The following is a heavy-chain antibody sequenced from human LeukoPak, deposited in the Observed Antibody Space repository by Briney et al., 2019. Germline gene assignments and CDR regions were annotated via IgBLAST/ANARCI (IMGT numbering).Heavy chain of an antibody. CDR2: ISYDGSNK. V-gene: IGHV3-30*03. CDR3: AREYSSGWLTGEIDY. CDR1: GFTFSSYG. Sequence: PGRSLRLSCAASGFTFSSYGMHWVRQAPGKGLEWVAVISYDGSNKYYADSVKGRFTISRDNSKNTLYLQMNSLRAEDTAVYYCAREYSSGWLTGEIDYWGQGTLVTVSS. D-gene: IGHD6-19*01. J-gene: IGHJ4*02.